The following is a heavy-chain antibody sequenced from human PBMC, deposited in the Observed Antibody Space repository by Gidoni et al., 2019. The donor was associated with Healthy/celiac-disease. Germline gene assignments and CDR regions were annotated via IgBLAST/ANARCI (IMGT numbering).Heavy chain of an antibody. CDR3: ARDGVAVAGAPDY. CDR2: IYSGGST. D-gene: IGHD6-19*01. Sequence: EVQLVESGGGLIQPGGSLRLSCAASGFTVSSNYMSWVRQAPGQGLEWVSVIYSGGSTYYADSVKGRFTISRDNSKNTLYRQMNSLRAEDTAVYYCARDGVAVAGAPDYWGQGTLVTVSS. CDR1: GFTVSSNY. J-gene: IGHJ4*02. V-gene: IGHV3-53*01.